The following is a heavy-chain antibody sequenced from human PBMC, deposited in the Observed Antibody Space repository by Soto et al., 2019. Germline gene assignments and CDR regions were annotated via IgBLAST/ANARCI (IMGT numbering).Heavy chain of an antibody. Sequence: GGSLRLSCAASGFTFSSYAMSWVRQAPGKGLEWVSAISGSGGSTYYADSVKGRFTISRDNSKNTLYLQMNSLRAEDTAVYYCAKDLDPYSSSWPSYYFYGMDVWGQGTTVTVS. CDR2: ISGSGGST. D-gene: IGHD6-13*01. CDR1: GFTFSSYA. V-gene: IGHV3-23*01. CDR3: AKDLDPYSSSWPSYYFYGMDV. J-gene: IGHJ6*02.